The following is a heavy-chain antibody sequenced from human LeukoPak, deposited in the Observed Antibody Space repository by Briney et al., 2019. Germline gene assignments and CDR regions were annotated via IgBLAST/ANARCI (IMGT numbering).Heavy chain of an antibody. CDR1: GFTVSSNY. CDR3: ARYRAVAGTRGWNYFDY. J-gene: IGHJ4*02. V-gene: IGHV3-53*04. CDR2: IYSGGST. D-gene: IGHD6-19*01. Sequence: GGSLSLSCAASGFTVSSNYMSWVRQAPGKGLEWVSVIYSGGSTYYADSVKGRFTISRHNSKNTLYLQMNSLRAEVTAVYYCARYRAVAGTRGWNYFDYWGQGTLVTVSS.